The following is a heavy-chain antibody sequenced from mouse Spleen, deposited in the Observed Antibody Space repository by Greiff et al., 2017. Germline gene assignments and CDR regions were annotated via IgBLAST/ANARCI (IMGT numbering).Heavy chain of an antibody. CDR1: GFAFSSYD. J-gene: IGHJ4*01. Sequence: EVMLVESGGGLVKPGGSLKLSCAASGFAFSSYDMSWVRQTPEKRLEWVAYISSGGGSTYYPDTVKGRFTISRDNAKNTLYLQMSSLKSEDTAMYYCARHPLYATDYWGQGTSVTVSS. V-gene: IGHV5-12-1*01. CDR2: ISSGGGST. CDR3: ARHPLYATDY.